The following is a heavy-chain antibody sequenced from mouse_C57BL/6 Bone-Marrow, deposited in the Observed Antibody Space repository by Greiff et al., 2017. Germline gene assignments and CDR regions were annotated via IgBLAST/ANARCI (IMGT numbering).Heavy chain of an antibody. V-gene: IGHV5-9-1*02. CDR3: TRGTYYSNYDAMDY. Sequence: EVKLMESGEGLVKPGGSLKLSCAASGFTFSSYAMSWVRQTPEKRLEWVAYISSGGDYIYYADTVKGRFTISRDNARNTLYLQMSSLKSKDTAMYYCTRGTYYSNYDAMDYWGQGTSVTVSS. J-gene: IGHJ4*01. CDR1: GFTFSSYA. D-gene: IGHD2-5*01. CDR2: ISSGGDYI.